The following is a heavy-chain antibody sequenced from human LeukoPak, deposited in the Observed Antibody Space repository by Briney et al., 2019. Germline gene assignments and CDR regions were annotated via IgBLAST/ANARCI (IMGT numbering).Heavy chain of an antibody. J-gene: IGHJ4*02. CDR1: GYTFTIYG. CDR3: ATFITMVRGVYPTFDY. D-gene: IGHD3-10*01. Sequence: ASVKVSSKASGYTFTIYGINWVRQAPGQGLEWMGWISAYNGNTNYAQKLQGRVTMTTDTSTSTAYMELSSLRSEDTAVYYCATFITMVRGVYPTFDYWGQGTLVTVSS. V-gene: IGHV1-18*01. CDR2: ISAYNGNT.